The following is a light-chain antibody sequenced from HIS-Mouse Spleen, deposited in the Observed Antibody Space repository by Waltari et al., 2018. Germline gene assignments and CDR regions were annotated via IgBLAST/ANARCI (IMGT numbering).Light chain of an antibody. V-gene: IGLV2-11*01. CDR1: SSDVGGYNY. CDR2: DVS. CDR3: CSYAGSYTFVV. Sequence: QSALTQSRSVSGSPGQSVTISCTGTSSDVGGYNYVSWYQQHPGKSPKLMIDDVSKRPSGVPDRFSGSKSGNTASLTISGLQAEDEADYYCCSYAGSYTFVVFGGGTKLTVL. J-gene: IGLJ2*01.